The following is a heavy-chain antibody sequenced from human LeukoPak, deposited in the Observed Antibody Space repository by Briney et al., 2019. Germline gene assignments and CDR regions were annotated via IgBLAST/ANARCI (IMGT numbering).Heavy chain of an antibody. CDR2: IFHTGDT. CDR1: GVSITDYY. V-gene: IGHV4-59*08. CDR3: ARHPLRGGFDY. Sequence: SETLSLTCTVSGVSITDYYWSWIRQPPGKGLEWIAYIFHTGDTRYNPSLKSRITISLDTSKNQFSLKLNSVTAADTAVYYCARHPLRGGFDYWGQGTLVTVSS. J-gene: IGHJ4*02.